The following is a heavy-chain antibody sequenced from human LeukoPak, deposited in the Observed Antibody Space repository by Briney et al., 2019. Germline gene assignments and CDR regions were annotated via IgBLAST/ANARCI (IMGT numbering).Heavy chain of an antibody. CDR1: GFTFSSYA. Sequence: PGGSLRLSCAASGFTFSSYAMSWVRQAPGKGLEWVSAISGSGGSTYYADSVKGRFTISRDNSKNTLYLQMNSLRAEDTAVYYCAKVGRGGSWYYYNTKSDPFDYWGQGTLVTVSS. V-gene: IGHV3-23*01. CDR2: ISGSGGST. J-gene: IGHJ4*02. CDR3: AKVGRGGSWYYYNTKSDPFDY. D-gene: IGHD6-13*01.